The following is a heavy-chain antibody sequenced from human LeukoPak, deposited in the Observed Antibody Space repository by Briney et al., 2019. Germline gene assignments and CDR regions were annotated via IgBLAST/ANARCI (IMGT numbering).Heavy chain of an antibody. CDR1: GDSINSLDL. D-gene: IGHD3-22*01. CDR3: ARNGDYYEKSGYYYLFDF. V-gene: IGHV4-4*02. J-gene: IGHJ4*02. CDR2: MYLSGTT. Sequence: SETLSLTCTVSGDSINSLDLWSWVRQPPGKGLEWIGEMYLSGTTHSNPSVKSRVTISVDPSKNQFSLKLSSVTAADTAVYYCARNGDYYEKSGYYYLFDFWGQGTLVTVSS.